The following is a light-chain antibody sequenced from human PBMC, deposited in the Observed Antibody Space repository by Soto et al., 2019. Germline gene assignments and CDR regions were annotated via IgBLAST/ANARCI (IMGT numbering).Light chain of an antibody. CDR3: QQHINWPHT. CDR1: QTVSSS. Sequence: IVLPEFSATLSLSPGERATVSCRASQTVSSSLAWYQQKPGQAPRLLIYEASNRATGIPARFSGSGSGADFTLTISSLEPEDFAVYYCQQHINWPHTFGGGTKVDIK. V-gene: IGKV3-11*01. CDR2: EAS. J-gene: IGKJ4*02.